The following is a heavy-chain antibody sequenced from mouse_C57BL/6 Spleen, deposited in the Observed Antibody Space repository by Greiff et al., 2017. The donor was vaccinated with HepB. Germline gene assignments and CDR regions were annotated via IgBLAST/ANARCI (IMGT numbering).Heavy chain of an antibody. Sequence: QVQLQQPGAELVMPGASVKLSCKASGYTFTSYWMHWVKQRPGQGLEWIGEIDPSDSYTNYNQKFKGKSTLTVAKSSSTAYMQLSSLTSEDSAVYYCARSKAITTVVAPMAMDYWGQGTSVTVSS. J-gene: IGHJ4*01. CDR1: GYTFTSYW. CDR2: IDPSDSYT. D-gene: IGHD1-1*01. V-gene: IGHV1-69*01. CDR3: ARSKAITTVVAPMAMDY.